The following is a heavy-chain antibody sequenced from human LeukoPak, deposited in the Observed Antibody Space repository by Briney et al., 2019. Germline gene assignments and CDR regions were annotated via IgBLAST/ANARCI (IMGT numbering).Heavy chain of an antibody. Sequence: ASQTLSLTCAVSGGSISSSNWWSWVRQPPGKGLEWIGEIYHSGSTNYNPSLKSRVTISVDKSKNQFSLKLSSVTAADTAVYYCARERDYDFWSGYLHYFDYWGQGTLVTVSS. CDR2: IYHSGST. D-gene: IGHD3-3*01. J-gene: IGHJ4*02. CDR3: ARERDYDFWSGYLHYFDY. CDR1: GGSISSSNW. V-gene: IGHV4-4*02.